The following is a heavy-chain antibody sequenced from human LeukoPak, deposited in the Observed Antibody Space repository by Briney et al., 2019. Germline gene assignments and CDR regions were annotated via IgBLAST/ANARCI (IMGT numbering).Heavy chain of an antibody. V-gene: IGHV3-21*01. CDR2: ISSSSSYI. CDR3: ARPNYGSGSYDYMDV. D-gene: IGHD3-10*01. J-gene: IGHJ6*03. CDR1: GFTFSSYS. Sequence: GGSLRLSCAASGFTFSSYSMNWVRQAPGKGLEWVSSISSSSSYIYYADSVKGRFTISRDNAKNSLYLQMNSLRAEDTAVYYCARPNYGSGSYDYMDVWGKGTTVTVSS.